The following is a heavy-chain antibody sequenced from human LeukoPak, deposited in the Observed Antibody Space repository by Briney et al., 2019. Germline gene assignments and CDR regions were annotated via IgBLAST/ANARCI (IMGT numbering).Heavy chain of an antibody. J-gene: IGHJ6*03. Sequence: SETLSLTCTVYGGSFRGYYWSWIGQPPGKGLEWIGEINHSGSTNYNPSLKSRVTISVDTSKNQFSLKLSSVTPADTAVYYCARTTGGGYTYGYFYYYYRDVWGKGTTVSISS. CDR2: INHSGST. CDR1: GGSFRGYY. D-gene: IGHD5-18*01. V-gene: IGHV4-34*01. CDR3: ARTTGGGYTYGYFYYYYRDV.